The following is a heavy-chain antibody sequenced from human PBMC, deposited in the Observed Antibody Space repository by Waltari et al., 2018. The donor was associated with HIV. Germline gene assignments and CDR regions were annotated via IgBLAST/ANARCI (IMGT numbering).Heavy chain of an antibody. V-gene: IGHV4-34*01. D-gene: IGHD6-13*01. CDR3: AISEAVAALIDY. CDR1: GGSLSGYH. Sequence: VQVHQWGAGLLKPSETLSLTCAVYGGSLSGYHWNWIRQPPGKGLEWIGEINHSGITNYNASLKSRVTISIDTSKNQFSLKLTSVTAADTAVYYCAISEAVAALIDYWGQGTLVTVSS. J-gene: IGHJ4*02. CDR2: INHSGIT.